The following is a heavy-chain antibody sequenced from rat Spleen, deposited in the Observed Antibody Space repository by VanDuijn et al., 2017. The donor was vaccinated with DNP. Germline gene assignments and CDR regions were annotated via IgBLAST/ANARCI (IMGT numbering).Heavy chain of an antibody. J-gene: IGHJ4*01. V-gene: IGHV4-2*01. CDR2: INKDSRTI. CDR3: VREDKGVDA. Sequence: EVKLVESGGGLVQPGRSLKLSCAASGFNFNDYWMGWVRQAPGKGLEWIGEINKDSRTIKYSPSLKDKFTISRDNVQNTLYLQMNKLGSEDTAIYYCVREDKGVDAWGQGVSVTVSS. D-gene: IGHD2-2*01. CDR1: GFNFNDYW.